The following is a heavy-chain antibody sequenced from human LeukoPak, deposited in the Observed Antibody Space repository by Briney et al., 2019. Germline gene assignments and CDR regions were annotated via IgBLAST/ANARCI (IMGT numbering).Heavy chain of an antibody. J-gene: IGHJ4*02. CDR1: GGSISSYY. Sequence: PSETLSLTCTVSGGSISSYYWSWIRQPPGKGLEWIGYIYYSGSTNYNPSLKSRVTISVDTSKNQFSLKLSSVTAADTAVYYCARGAGGDYGSSFDYWGQGTLVTVSS. CDR2: IYYSGST. CDR3: ARGAGGDYGSSFDY. D-gene: IGHD4-17*01. V-gene: IGHV4-59*01.